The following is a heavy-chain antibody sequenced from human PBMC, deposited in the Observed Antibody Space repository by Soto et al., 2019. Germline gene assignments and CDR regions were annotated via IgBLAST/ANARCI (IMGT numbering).Heavy chain of an antibody. CDR1: GFTFSSYS. J-gene: IGHJ2*01. CDR2: ISSSSSYI. D-gene: IGHD5-12*01. Sequence: EVQLVESGGGLVKPGGSLRLSCAASGFTFSSYSMNWVRQAPGKGLEWVSSISSSSSYIYYADSVKGRFTISRDNAKNSLYLQMNSLRAEDTAVYYCARSRGVHIVRQHFDLWGRGTLVTVSS. V-gene: IGHV3-21*01. CDR3: ARSRGVHIVRQHFDL.